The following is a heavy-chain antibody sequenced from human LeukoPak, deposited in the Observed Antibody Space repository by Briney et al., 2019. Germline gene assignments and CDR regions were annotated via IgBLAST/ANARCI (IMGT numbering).Heavy chain of an antibody. Sequence: GGSLRLSCAASGFTFTDYSINWVRQAPGKGLEWVSSISVVSTYKNYADSVKGRFTISRDNAKNLLFLQMSSLRAEDTALYYCARAIIGPMSLGADFWGQGSLVTVSS. CDR1: GFTFTDYS. CDR2: ISVVSTYK. J-gene: IGHJ4*02. D-gene: IGHD1-26*01. V-gene: IGHV3-21*06. CDR3: ARAIIGPMSLGADF.